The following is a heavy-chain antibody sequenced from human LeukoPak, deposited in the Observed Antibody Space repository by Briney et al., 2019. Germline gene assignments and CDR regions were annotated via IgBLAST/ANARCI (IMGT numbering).Heavy chain of an antibody. V-gene: IGHV3-7*05. CDR3: ATTFSVAVAGNRVFGH. CDR1: GFTSSSYW. CDR2: IKEDGSEK. Sequence: GGSLRLSCAASGFTSSSYWMSWVRQAPGKGLEWVANIKEDGSEKYYVDSVKGRFTISRDNAKKSLSLQMNSLRAEDTAVYYCATTFSVAVAGNRVFGHWGQGTLVTVSS. D-gene: IGHD6-13*01. J-gene: IGHJ5*02.